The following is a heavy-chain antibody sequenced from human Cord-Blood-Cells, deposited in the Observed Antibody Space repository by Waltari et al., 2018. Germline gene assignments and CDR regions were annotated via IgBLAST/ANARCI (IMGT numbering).Heavy chain of an antibody. D-gene: IGHD4-4*01. Sequence: EVQLVESGGGLVQPGGSLRLSCAASGFTFSSYWMHWVRQAPGKGLVWVSRINSDGSSTSYAASVKGRFTISRDNAKNTLYLQMNRLRAEDTAVYYCAREVPADDYSKDYWGQGTLVTVSS. CDR1: GFTFSSYW. CDR3: AREVPADDYSKDY. CDR2: INSDGSST. V-gene: IGHV3-74*01. J-gene: IGHJ4*02.